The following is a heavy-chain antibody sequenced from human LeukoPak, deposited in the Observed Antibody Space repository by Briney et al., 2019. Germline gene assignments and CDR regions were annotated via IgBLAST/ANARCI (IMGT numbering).Heavy chain of an antibody. V-gene: IGHV3-53*01. Sequence: GGSLRLSCAASGFTVSSNYMSGVRQAPGKGLEGVSLIYSGGSTYYADPVKGRFTISRDNAKNSLYLRMNSLRAEDTAVYYCARVGKNGWDFDHWGQGTLVTVSS. D-gene: IGHD6-19*01. CDR3: ARVGKNGWDFDH. CDR1: GFTVSSNY. CDR2: IYSGGST. J-gene: IGHJ4*02.